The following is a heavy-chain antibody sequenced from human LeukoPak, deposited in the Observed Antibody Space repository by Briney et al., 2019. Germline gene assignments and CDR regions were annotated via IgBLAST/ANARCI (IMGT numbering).Heavy chain of an antibody. D-gene: IGHD3-22*01. CDR3: ARDLIQRYYDSRDDY. CDR1: GYTFTSYY. J-gene: IGHJ4*02. CDR2: INPSGGST. V-gene: IGHV1-46*01. Sequence: ASEKVSCKASGYTFTSYYMHWVRQAPGQGLEWMGIINPSGGSTSYAQKFQGRVTMTRDTSTSTVYMELSSLRSEDTAVYYCARDLIQRYYDSRDDYWGQGTLVTVSS.